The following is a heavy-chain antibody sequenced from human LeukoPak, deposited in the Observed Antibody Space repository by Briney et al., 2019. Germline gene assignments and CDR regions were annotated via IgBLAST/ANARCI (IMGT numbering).Heavy chain of an antibody. CDR3: ASTRSTSDWYTRGFEY. CDR1: GFSFSSYE. J-gene: IGHJ4*02. V-gene: IGHV3-48*03. Sequence: GGSLRLSCADSGFSFSSYEMNWVRQAPGKGLEWISYISSSGSITFYADSEKGRFTISRDNARNSLYLQMNSLRAEGTAVYYCASTRSTSDWYTRGFEYWGQGTLVTVSS. CDR2: ISSSGSIT. D-gene: IGHD6-19*01.